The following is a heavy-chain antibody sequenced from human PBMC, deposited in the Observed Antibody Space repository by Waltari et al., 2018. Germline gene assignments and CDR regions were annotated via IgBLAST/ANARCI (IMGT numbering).Heavy chain of an antibody. CDR1: GFNIRGYY. V-gene: IGHV3-66*01. CDR3: AREDYFYGTGSWGHGMDV. Sequence: EVQLVESGGGLAQPGGSLRLSCRVAGFNIRGYYMSWVRHAPGKGLGWVAVGVAGGPKRYAESVRDRFIIFRDNSKNTVYVQMKNLRDEDSAVYFCAREDYFYGTGSWGHGMDVWGQGTTVTVSS. D-gene: IGHD3-10*01. CDR2: GVAGGPK. J-gene: IGHJ6*02.